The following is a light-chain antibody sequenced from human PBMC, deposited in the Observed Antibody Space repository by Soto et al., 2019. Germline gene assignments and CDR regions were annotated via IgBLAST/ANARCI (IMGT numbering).Light chain of an antibody. CDR2: DAS. CDR3: QQYNNWPWT. CDR1: QSISSW. Sequence: DIHMTQSPSTLSASVGDRVTITCRASQSISSWLAWYQQKPGKAPKLLIYDASSLESGVPARFSGSGSGTDFTLTISSLQSEDFAVYYCQQYNNWPWTFGQGTKVDIK. V-gene: IGKV1-5*01. J-gene: IGKJ1*01.